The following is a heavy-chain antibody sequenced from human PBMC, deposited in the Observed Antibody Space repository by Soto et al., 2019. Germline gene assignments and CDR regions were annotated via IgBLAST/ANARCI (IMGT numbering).Heavy chain of an antibody. D-gene: IGHD3-10*01. J-gene: IGHJ6*02. CDR2: INHSGST. CDR3: ARRLRRNYYYYGMTS. V-gene: IGHV4-34*01. Sequence: SETLSLTCAVYGGSFSGYYWSWIRQPPGKGLEWIGEINHSGSTNYNPSLKSRVTISVDTSKNQFSLKLSSVTAADTAVYYCARRLRRNYYYYGMTSGAKGPRSPSP. CDR1: GGSFSGYY.